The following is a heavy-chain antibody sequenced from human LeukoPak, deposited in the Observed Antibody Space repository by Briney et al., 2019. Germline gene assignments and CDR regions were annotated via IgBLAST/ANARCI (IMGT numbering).Heavy chain of an antibody. CDR2: FNYSGST. V-gene: IGHV4-59*01. J-gene: IGHJ4*02. Sequence: PSEPLSLTCTVSVGSFSTYYWSWLRQPPGKGLEGFGYFNYSGSTTYSPSLKSRVTISVDASKSQYSLKLTSVTAADTAVYYCARGIKAGLGEAPAYWGQGTLVTVSS. CDR3: ARGIKAGLGEAPAY. CDR1: VGSFSTYY. D-gene: IGHD3-10*01.